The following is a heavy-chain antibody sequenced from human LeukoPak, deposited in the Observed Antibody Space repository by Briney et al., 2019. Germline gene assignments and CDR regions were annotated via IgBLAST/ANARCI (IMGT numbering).Heavy chain of an antibody. CDR1: GLTFSDYY. Sequence: GGSLRLSCVASGLTFSDYYMSWVRQAPGKGLEWISYISSTGYTIYYADSVKGRFTISRDNAKNSLYLQMNSLRAEDTAVYYCARDLITGAPGADYWGQGTLVTVSS. CDR2: ISSTGYTI. CDR3: ARDLITGAPGADY. V-gene: IGHV3-11*04. J-gene: IGHJ4*02. D-gene: IGHD7-27*01.